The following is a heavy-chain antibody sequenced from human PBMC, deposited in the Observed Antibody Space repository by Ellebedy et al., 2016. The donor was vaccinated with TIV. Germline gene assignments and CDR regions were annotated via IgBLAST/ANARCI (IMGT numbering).Heavy chain of an antibody. CDR3: ARPSGCYWYFEF. Sequence: MPSETLSLTCTVSGGSVGNKLYYWGWIRQSPGKGLEYIGSINYSGANYYNPSLKSRATISIDTSKNQFSLRLRSLTAADSAVYYCARPSGCYWYFEFWGKGSLVSVSS. J-gene: IGHJ4*02. D-gene: IGHD6-19*01. V-gene: IGHV4-39*07. CDR2: INYSGAN. CDR1: GGSVGNKLYY.